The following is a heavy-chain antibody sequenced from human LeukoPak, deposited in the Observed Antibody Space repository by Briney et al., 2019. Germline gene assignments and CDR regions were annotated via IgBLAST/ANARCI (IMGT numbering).Heavy chain of an antibody. CDR2: MNPNSGDT. Sequence: WASVKVSCKASGSTFSSYDIDWVRQATGQGLEWMGWMNPNSGDTGYTQRFQGRVTMTRDTSISTAYMELSSLRSEDTAVYYCARGPYGTGSHFDFWGQGTLVTVSS. CDR3: ARGPYGTGSHFDF. CDR1: GSTFSSYD. D-gene: IGHD3-10*01. J-gene: IGHJ4*02. V-gene: IGHV1-8*02.